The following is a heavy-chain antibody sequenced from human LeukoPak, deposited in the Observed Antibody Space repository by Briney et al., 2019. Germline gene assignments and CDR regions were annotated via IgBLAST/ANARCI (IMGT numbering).Heavy chain of an antibody. D-gene: IGHD5-24*01. J-gene: IGHJ4*02. Sequence: GGSLRLSCAASGFTVSSNSVSWVRQAPGKGLEWVSVIYSGRSTYYTDSVKGRFTISRDNSKNTLYLQMNSHRAEDTAVYYCARSLAMATAYFDYWGQGNLVTVSS. CDR3: ARSLAMATAYFDY. V-gene: IGHV3-66*01. CDR2: IYSGRST. CDR1: GFTVSSNS.